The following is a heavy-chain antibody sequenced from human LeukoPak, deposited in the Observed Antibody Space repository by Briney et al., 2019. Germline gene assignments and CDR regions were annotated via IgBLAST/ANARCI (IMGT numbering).Heavy chain of an antibody. J-gene: IGHJ3*02. CDR1: GFTLSTYW. CDR3: VRDGERSFDI. Sequence: GGSLRLSCAASGFTLSTYWMHWVRQAPGKGLVWVSYISSDGSYISYADSVKGRITISRDSAKNTLYLQMNSLRAEDTAVYYCVRDGERSFDIWGQGTMVTVSS. V-gene: IGHV3-74*01. CDR2: ISSDGSYI. D-gene: IGHD2-21*01.